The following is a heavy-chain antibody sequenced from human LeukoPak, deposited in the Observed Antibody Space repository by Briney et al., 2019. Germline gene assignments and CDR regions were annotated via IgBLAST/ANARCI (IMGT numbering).Heavy chain of an antibody. CDR1: GGSISSYY. Sequence: SETLSLTCTVSGGSISSYYWSWIRQPAGKGLEWIGRIYTSGSTNYNPSLKSRVTMSVDTSKNQFSLKLSSVTAADTAVYYCARGGAHFPLRYFDWLLAPFDYWGQGTLVTVSS. J-gene: IGHJ4*02. CDR3: ARGGAHFPLRYFDWLLAPFDY. V-gene: IGHV4-4*07. CDR2: IYTSGST. D-gene: IGHD3-9*01.